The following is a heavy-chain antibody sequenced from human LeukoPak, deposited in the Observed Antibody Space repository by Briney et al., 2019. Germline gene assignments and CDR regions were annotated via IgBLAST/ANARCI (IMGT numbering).Heavy chain of an antibody. CDR1: GFTFSSYG. D-gene: IGHD2-8*01. J-gene: IGHJ6*03. CDR2: IQNDGSNE. V-gene: IGHV3-30*02. Sequence: GGSLRLSCAASGFTFSSYGMHWVRQAPGKGLGWVAYIQNDGSNEQYADSVKGRFSISRDSSKNILYLQMNSLRAEDTAVYYCAKDRCSNGIGCYYYYMDVWGKGTTVTISS. CDR3: AKDRCSNGIGCYYYYMDV.